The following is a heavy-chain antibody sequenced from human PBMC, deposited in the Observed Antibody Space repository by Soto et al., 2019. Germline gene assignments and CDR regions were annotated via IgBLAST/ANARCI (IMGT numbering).Heavy chain of an antibody. CDR3: ARDPEESVGATPWFDP. CDR1: GGTFSSYA. D-gene: IGHD1-26*01. Sequence: QVQLVQSGAEVKKPGSSVKVSCKASGGTFSSYAISWVRQAPGQGLEWMGGTIPIFGTANYAQKFQGRVTITADKSTSTAYMELSSLRSEDTAVYYCARDPEESVGATPWFDPWGQGTLVTVSS. V-gene: IGHV1-69*06. CDR2: TIPIFGTA. J-gene: IGHJ5*02.